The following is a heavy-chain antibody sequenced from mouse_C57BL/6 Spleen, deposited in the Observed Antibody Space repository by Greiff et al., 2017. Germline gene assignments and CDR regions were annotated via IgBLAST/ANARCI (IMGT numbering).Heavy chain of an antibody. CDR1: GYTFTSYW. D-gene: IGHD1-1*01. CDR3: ARRVLRYYFDY. V-gene: IGHV1-61*01. Sequence: VQLQQPGAELVRPGSSVKLSCKASGYTFTSYWMDWVKQRPGQGLEWIGNIYPSDSETHYNQKFKDKATLTVDKSSSTAYMQLSSLTSEDSAVYYGARRVLRYYFDYWGQGTTLTVSS. J-gene: IGHJ2*01. CDR2: IYPSDSET.